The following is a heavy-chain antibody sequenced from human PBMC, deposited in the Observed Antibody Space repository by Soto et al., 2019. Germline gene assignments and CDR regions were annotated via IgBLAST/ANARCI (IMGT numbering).Heavy chain of an antibody. Sequence: SVNVSFKASGGTFSSYAISWVRQAPGQGLECMGWIIPIFGTANYAQKFQGRVTITADESTSTAYMELSSLRSEDTAVYYCARDMYYYGSGSYWGYYYYYGMDVWGQGTTVTVSS. D-gene: IGHD3-10*01. CDR3: ARDMYYYGSGSYWGYYYYYGMDV. V-gene: IGHV1-69*13. J-gene: IGHJ6*02. CDR2: IIPIFGTA. CDR1: GGTFSSYA.